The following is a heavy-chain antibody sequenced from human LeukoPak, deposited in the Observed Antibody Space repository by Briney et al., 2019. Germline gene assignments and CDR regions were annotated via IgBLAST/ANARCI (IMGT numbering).Heavy chain of an antibody. CDR1: GYTFTSYA. CDR3: ARGISYCSSSSCSYRVWFDP. Sequence: GASVKVSCKASGYTFTSYAMHWVRQAPGQRLEWMGWINAGNGNTKYSQEFQGRVTITRDTSASTAYMELSSLRSEDMAVYYCARGISYCSSSSCSYRVWFDPWGQGTLVTVSS. D-gene: IGHD2-2*01. V-gene: IGHV1-3*03. J-gene: IGHJ5*02. CDR2: INAGNGNT.